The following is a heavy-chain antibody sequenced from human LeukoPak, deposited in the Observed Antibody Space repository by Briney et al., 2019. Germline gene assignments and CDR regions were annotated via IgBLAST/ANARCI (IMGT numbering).Heavy chain of an antibody. D-gene: IGHD6-13*01. Sequence: GGSLRLSCAASGFTFSSYAMHWVRQAPGKGLEWVAVISYDGSNKYYADSVKGRFTISRDNSKNTLYLQMNSMRAEDTAVYYCARVPVGIAAAGTGHYYYGMDVWGQGTTVTVSS. V-gene: IGHV3-30-3*01. J-gene: IGHJ6*02. CDR1: GFTFSSYA. CDR2: ISYDGSNK. CDR3: ARVPVGIAAAGTGHYYYGMDV.